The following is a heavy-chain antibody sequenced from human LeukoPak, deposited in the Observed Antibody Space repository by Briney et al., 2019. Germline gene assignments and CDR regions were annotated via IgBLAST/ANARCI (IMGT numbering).Heavy chain of an antibody. CDR3: ARPYCNGGGCYRPPYGMDV. CDR1: GYTFSSYG. D-gene: IGHD2-15*01. V-gene: IGHV7-4-1*02. CDR2: INTNTGNP. Sequence: ASVKVSCKASGYTFSSYGMNWVRQAPGQGLEWMGWINTNTGNPTYAQGFTGRFVFSVDTSVNTAYLQISSLKAEDTAVYYCARPYCNGGGCYRPPYGMDVWGQGTTDTVSS. J-gene: IGHJ6*02.